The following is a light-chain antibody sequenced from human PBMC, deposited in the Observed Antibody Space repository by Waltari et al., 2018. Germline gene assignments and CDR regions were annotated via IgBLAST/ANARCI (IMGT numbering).Light chain of an antibody. J-gene: IGKJ2*01. CDR2: DAS. CDR1: QRVSSY. Sequence: EIVLTQSPATLSLSPGERATLSCRASQRVSSYLAWYQQKPGQAPSLLISDASNRATGIPARFSGSGSVTDFTLTISSLEPGDFAVYYCQQRSNWPLMYTFGQGTKLEIK. V-gene: IGKV3-11*01. CDR3: QQRSNWPLMYT.